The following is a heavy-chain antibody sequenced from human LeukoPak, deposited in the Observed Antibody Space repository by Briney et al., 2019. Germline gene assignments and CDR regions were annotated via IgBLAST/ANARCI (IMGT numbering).Heavy chain of an antibody. V-gene: IGHV3-30*04. CDR2: ISYDGSNK. D-gene: IGHD1-26*01. J-gene: IGHJ4*02. Sequence: GGSLRLSCAASGFTFSTYALHWVRQAPGKGLEWVAVISYDGSNKYYADSVKGRFTISRDNSKNTLDLQMNSLRAEDTAVYYCARQYSGSYYYYFDYWGQGTLVTVSS. CDR3: ARQYSGSYYYYFDY. CDR1: GFTFSTYA.